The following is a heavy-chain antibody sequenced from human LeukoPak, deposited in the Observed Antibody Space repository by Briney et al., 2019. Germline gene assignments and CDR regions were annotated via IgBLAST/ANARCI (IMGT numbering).Heavy chain of an antibody. D-gene: IGHD4-17*01. CDR1: GFTFSSYW. Sequence: GGSLRLSCAASGFTFSSYWMSWVRQAPGEGLEWVANIKQDGSEKYYVDSVEGRFTISRDNAKNSLYLQMNSLRAEDTAVYYCARRPFYGDSYYFDYWGQGTLVTVSS. CDR2: IKQDGSEK. J-gene: IGHJ4*02. CDR3: ARRPFYGDSYYFDY. V-gene: IGHV3-7*03.